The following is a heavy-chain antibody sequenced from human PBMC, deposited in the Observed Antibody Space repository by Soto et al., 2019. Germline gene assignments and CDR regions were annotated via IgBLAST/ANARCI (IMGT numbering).Heavy chain of an antibody. V-gene: IGHV1-2*04. CDR1: GYTFTGYY. Sequence: GASVKVSCKASGYTFTGYYMHWVRQAPGQGLEWMGWINPNSGGANYAQKFQGWVTMTRDTSISTAYMELSRLRSDDTAVYYCASVSGLQILTGSDYYGMDVWGQGTTVTVSS. D-gene: IGHD3-9*01. CDR2: INPNSGGA. CDR3: ASVSGLQILTGSDYYGMDV. J-gene: IGHJ6*02.